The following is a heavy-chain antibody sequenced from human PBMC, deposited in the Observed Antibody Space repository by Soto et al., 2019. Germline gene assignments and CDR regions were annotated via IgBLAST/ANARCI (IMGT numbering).Heavy chain of an antibody. CDR3: ARVLLGGNSDFWFDY. Sequence: PGVSLRLSCAASGFTFSDYYMSWIRQAPGKGLEWVSYISSSSSYTNYADSVKGRFTISRDNAKNSLYLQMNSLRAEDTAVYYCARVLLGGNSDFWFDYWGQGTLVTVSS. J-gene: IGHJ4*02. D-gene: IGHD2-21*02. V-gene: IGHV3-11*06. CDR2: ISSSSSYT. CDR1: GFTFSDYY.